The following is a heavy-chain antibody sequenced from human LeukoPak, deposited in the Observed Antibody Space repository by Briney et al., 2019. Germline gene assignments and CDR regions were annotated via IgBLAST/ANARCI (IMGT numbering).Heavy chain of an antibody. Sequence: GGSLRLSCAASGFTFTSYEMNWVRQAPGKGLEWVSYISSSASTIYSADSVKGRFTISRDNAKNSLYLQMNSLRAEDTAVYYCARLPGYSSSWYDWYFDLWGRGTLVTVSS. V-gene: IGHV3-48*03. J-gene: IGHJ2*01. CDR2: ISSSASTI. CDR3: ARLPGYSSSWYDWYFDL. D-gene: IGHD6-13*01. CDR1: GFTFTSYE.